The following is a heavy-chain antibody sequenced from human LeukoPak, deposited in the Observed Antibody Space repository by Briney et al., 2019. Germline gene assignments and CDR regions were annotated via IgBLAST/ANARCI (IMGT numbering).Heavy chain of an antibody. D-gene: IGHD3-9*01. CDR3: VKQKTYYDILTGSFDY. J-gene: IGHJ4*02. Sequence: GGSLRLSCSASGFTFSSYAMQWVRQAPGKGLECVSAICSNGGSTYYADSVKGRFTISRDYSKNTLYLQMSSLRAEDTAVYYCVKQKTYYDILTGSFDYWGQGTLVTVSS. CDR1: GFTFSSYA. CDR2: ICSNGGST. V-gene: IGHV3-64D*09.